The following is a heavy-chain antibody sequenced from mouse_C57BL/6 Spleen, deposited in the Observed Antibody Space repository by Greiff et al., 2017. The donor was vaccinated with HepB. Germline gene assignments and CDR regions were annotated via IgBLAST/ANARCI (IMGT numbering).Heavy chain of an antibody. J-gene: IGHJ3*01. Sequence: EVQLQQSGPELVKPGASVKISCKASGYSFTGYYMNWVKQSPEKSLEWIGEINPSTGGTTYNQKFKAKATLTVDKSSSTAYMQLKSLTSEDSAVYYCARWVDWDRFAYWGQGTLVTVSA. CDR2: INPSTGGT. V-gene: IGHV1-42*01. D-gene: IGHD4-1*01. CDR3: ARWVDWDRFAY. CDR1: GYSFTGYY.